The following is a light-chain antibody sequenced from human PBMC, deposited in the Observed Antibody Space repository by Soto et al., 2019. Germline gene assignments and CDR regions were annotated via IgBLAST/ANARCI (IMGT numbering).Light chain of an antibody. CDR2: DAS. J-gene: IGKJ1*01. CDR1: QSMNDW. V-gene: IGKV1-5*01. CDR3: LRYNAFSQT. Sequence: DIQMTQSPSTLSASVGDRVTITCRASQSMNDWLAWYQQKPGKAPKVLIYDASSLQSGVPSRFSGSGSGTEFTLTIASLQPDAVATYYCLRYNAFSQTFGQGTKVEI.